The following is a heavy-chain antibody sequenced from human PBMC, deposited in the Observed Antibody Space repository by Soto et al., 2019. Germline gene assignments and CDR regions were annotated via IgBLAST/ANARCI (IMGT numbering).Heavy chain of an antibody. D-gene: IGHD1-1*01. Sequence: EVQLSESGGGLVQPGGSLRLSCAASGFTFSSYAMSWVRQAPGKGLEWVSGISASGSSTYYVDSVKGRFTISRDNSKNTMYLLMSSLRVEDAAVYYCARLGTEDYWGQGTLVTVSS. CDR3: ARLGTEDY. V-gene: IGHV3-23*01. CDR1: GFTFSSYA. J-gene: IGHJ4*02. CDR2: ISASGSST.